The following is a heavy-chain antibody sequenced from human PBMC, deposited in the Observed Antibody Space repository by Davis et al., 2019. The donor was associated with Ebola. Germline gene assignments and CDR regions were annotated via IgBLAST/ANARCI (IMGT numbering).Heavy chain of an antibody. D-gene: IGHD3-10*01. CDR1: GFSFRSYA. J-gene: IGHJ4*02. V-gene: IGHV3-23*01. CDR3: AKDIRGRVTMVRGPTLDY. CDR2: LSGSGGGT. Sequence: GESLKISCAASGFSFRSYAMSWVRQAPGKGLEWVSGLSGSGGGTNYADSVKARFTISRDNSKNTLYLQMNSLRAEDTAVYYCAKDIRGRVTMVRGPTLDYWGQGTLVTVSS.